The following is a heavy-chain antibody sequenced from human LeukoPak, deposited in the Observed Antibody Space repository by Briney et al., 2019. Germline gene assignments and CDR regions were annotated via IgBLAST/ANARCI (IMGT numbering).Heavy chain of an antibody. J-gene: IGHJ6*03. V-gene: IGHV4-59*01. CDR1: GGSISSYY. CDR2: IYYSGST. D-gene: IGHD3-3*01. Sequence: SETLSLTCTVTGGSISSYYWSWIRQPPGKGLEWIGYIYYSGSTNYNPSLKSRVTISVDTSKNQFSLKLSSVTAADTAVYYCARRGYDFWSGYYADYYYYMDVWGKGTTVTVSS. CDR3: ARRGYDFWSGYYADYYYYMDV.